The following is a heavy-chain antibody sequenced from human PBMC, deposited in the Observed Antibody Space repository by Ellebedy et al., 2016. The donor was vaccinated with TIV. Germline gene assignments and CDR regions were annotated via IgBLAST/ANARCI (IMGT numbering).Heavy chain of an antibody. CDR3: ARMPITIFGVVAGAFDI. Sequence: MPSETLSLTCAVYGGAFSGNYWSWIRQPPGKGLAWIGTFNHSGSTNYNPSLKSRVTISVDTSKNQLSLKLSSVTAADTAVYYCARMPITIFGVVAGAFDIWGQGTMVTVSS. D-gene: IGHD3-3*01. V-gene: IGHV4-34*01. CDR2: FNHSGST. J-gene: IGHJ3*02. CDR1: GGAFSGNY.